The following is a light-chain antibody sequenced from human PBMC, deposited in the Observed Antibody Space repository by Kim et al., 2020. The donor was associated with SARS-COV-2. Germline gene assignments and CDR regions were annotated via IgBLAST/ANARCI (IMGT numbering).Light chain of an antibody. CDR1: QSVSSN. CDR3: QQYNNWPPT. CDR2: GAS. J-gene: IGKJ1*01. Sequence: VSPGERATLSCRASQSVSSNLAWYQQKPGQAPRVLIYGASTRATGIPARFSGSGSGTDFSITISSLQSEDFAVYYCQQYNNWPPTFGQGTKVDIK. V-gene: IGKV3-15*01.